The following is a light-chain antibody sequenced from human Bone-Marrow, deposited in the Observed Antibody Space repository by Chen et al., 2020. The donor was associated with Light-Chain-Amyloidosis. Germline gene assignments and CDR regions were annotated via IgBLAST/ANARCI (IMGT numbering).Light chain of an antibody. CDR3: EVCDRGREQPV. V-gene: IGLV3-21*02. CDR1: NIGSTS. CDR2: EDS. J-gene: IGLJ3*02. Sequence: SYVLTQPSSVSVAPGQTATIACGGNNIGSTSVHWYQQTPGQAAILVVYEDSDRPSGIPARLSGSNSGNRATLTSSRVEAGEEAVNYCEVCDRGREQPVFGGGKKLTVL.